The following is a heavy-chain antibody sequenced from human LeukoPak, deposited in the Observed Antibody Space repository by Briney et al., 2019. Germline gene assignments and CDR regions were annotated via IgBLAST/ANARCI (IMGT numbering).Heavy chain of an antibody. J-gene: IGHJ4*02. CDR3: ARAGGIAAAGLYYFDY. D-gene: IGHD6-13*01. Sequence: SVKVSCKASGGTFSSYAISWVRQAPGQGLEWMGGIIPIFGTANYAQKFQGRVTITTDESTSTAYMEQSSLRSEDTAVYYCARAGGIAAAGLYYFDYWGQGTLVTVSS. CDR1: GGTFSSYA. V-gene: IGHV1-69*05. CDR2: IIPIFGTA.